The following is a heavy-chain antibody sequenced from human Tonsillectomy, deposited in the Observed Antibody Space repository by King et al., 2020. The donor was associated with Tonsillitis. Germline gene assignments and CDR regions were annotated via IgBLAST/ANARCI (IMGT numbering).Heavy chain of an antibody. V-gene: IGHV3-30-3*01. Sequence: VQLVESGGGVVQPGRSLRLSCAASGFTFSSYAMHWVRQAPGKGLEWVAVISYDGSNKYYADSVKGRFTISRDNSKNTLYLQMNSLRAEDTAVYYCARAHCSGGSCYTHYYYYGMDVWGQGTTVTVSS. CDR3: ARAHCSGGSCYTHYYYYGMDV. CDR1: GFTFSSYA. D-gene: IGHD2-15*01. CDR2: ISYDGSNK. J-gene: IGHJ6*02.